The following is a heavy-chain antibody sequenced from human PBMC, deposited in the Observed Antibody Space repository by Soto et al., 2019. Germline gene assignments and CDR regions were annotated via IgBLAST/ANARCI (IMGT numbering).Heavy chain of an antibody. D-gene: IGHD3-3*01. CDR3: ARVRFTIFGVVIRGFDY. CDR2: ISAYNGNT. J-gene: IGHJ4*02. CDR1: GYTFTSYG. V-gene: IGHV1-18*01. Sequence: QVQLVQSGAEVKKPGASVKVSCKASGYTFTSYGIGWVRQAPGQGLEWMGWISAYNGNTNYAQKLQGRVTMTTDTSTSTAYMELRSLRSDDTAVYYCARVRFTIFGVVIRGFDYWGQGTLVTVSS.